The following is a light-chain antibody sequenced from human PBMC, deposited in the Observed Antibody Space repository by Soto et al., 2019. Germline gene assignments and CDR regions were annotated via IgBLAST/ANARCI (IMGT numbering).Light chain of an antibody. CDR2: WAS. V-gene: IGKV4-1*01. J-gene: IGKJ4*01. CDR1: QSVLKSSNNKNH. CDR3: QQYYTTPRT. Sequence: DIVMTQSPDSLAVSLGERATINCKSSQSVLKSSNNKNHLAWYQQKPGQPPKLLIYWASTRESGVPDRFSGSGSGTDFTVNIISLQAEDVAFYYCQQYYTTPRTFGGGTKVEI.